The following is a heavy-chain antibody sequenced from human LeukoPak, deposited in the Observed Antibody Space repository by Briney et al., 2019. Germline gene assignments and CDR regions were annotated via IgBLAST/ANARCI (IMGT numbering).Heavy chain of an antibody. Sequence: GASVKVSCQVSGDTLNDLSIHWVRQAPGKGLEWMGGYEPEDDERSYAQKFQGRFTMTEDTYTDTAYMELRSLRSEDSAVYYCATEKVMVPYGMDVWGQGTTVIVSS. CDR1: GDTLNDLS. J-gene: IGHJ6*02. CDR3: ATEKVMVPYGMDV. V-gene: IGHV1-24*01. CDR2: YEPEDDER. D-gene: IGHD3-10*01.